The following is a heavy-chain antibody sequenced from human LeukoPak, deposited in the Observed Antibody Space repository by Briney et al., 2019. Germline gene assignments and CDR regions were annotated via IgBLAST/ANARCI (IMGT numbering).Heavy chain of an antibody. D-gene: IGHD3-10*01. CDR1: GGTFSSYA. CDR2: IIPIFGTA. V-gene: IGHV1-69*05. CDR3: TRDLGHQDYYFDY. Sequence: GASVKVSCKASGGTFSSYAISWVRRAPGQGLEWMGGIIPIFGTANYAQKLQGRVTMTTDTSTSTAYMELRSLRSDDTAVYYCTRDLGHQDYYFDYWGQGTLVTVSS. J-gene: IGHJ4*02.